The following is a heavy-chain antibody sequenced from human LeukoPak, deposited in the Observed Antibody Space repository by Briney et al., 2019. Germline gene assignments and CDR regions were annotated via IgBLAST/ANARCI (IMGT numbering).Heavy chain of an antibody. D-gene: IGHD3-3*01. CDR2: FDPEDGET. CDR3: ATGVSYYDFWSGSRAEDY. Sequence: ASVKVSCKVSGYTLTELSMHWVRQAPGEGLEWMGGFDPEDGETIYAQKFQGRVTMTEDTSTDTAYMELSSLRSEDTAVYYCATGVSYYDFWSGSRAEDYWGQGTLVTVSS. V-gene: IGHV1-24*01. J-gene: IGHJ4*02. CDR1: GYTLTELS.